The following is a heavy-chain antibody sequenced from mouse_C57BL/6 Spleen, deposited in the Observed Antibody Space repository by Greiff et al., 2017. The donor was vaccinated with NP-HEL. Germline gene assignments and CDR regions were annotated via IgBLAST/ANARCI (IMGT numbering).Heavy chain of an antibody. Sequence: EVQLQQSGPELVKPGASVKISCKASGYTLTDYYMNWVKQSHGKSLEWIGDINPNNGGTSYNQKFKGKATLTVDKSSSTAYMELRSLTSEDSAVYYCAFYYGYTWFAYWGQGTLVTVSA. V-gene: IGHV1-26*01. D-gene: IGHD2-2*01. J-gene: IGHJ3*01. CDR1: GYTLTDYY. CDR3: AFYYGYTWFAY. CDR2: INPNNGGT.